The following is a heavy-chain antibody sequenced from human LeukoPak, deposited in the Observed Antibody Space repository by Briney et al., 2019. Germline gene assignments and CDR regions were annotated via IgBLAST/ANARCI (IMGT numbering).Heavy chain of an antibody. Sequence: PGRSLRLSCVASGFKISDYCIHWVRQAPGKGLEWAAAVRQDGKLKFYADSVKTRFTISRDNAKNTVFLQMDSLRVEDTAQYYCSRECGVREFDYWGQGILVTVSS. V-gene: IGHV3-33*01. J-gene: IGHJ4*02. D-gene: IGHD3-3*01. CDR1: GFKISDYC. CDR3: SRECGVREFDY. CDR2: VRQDGKLK.